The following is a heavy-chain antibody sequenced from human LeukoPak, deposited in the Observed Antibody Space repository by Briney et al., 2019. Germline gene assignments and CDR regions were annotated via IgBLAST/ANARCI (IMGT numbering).Heavy chain of an antibody. CDR3: ADYSPYYYYMDV. CDR1: GLPFSSYS. V-gene: IGHV3-21*01. D-gene: IGHD2-15*01. J-gene: IGHJ6*03. Sequence: GGSLRLSRAAAGLPFSSYSMNWARQAPGKGLEWVSSISSSSSYIYYADSVKGRFTISRDNAKNSLYLQMNSLRAEDTAVYYCADYSPYYYYMDVWGKGTTVTVSS. CDR2: ISSSSSYI.